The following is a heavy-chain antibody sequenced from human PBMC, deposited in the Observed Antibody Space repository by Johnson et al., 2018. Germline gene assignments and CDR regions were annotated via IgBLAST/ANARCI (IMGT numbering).Heavy chain of an antibody. D-gene: IGHD1-26*01. CDR3: ASGVGPDYYYYMDV. CDR1: GFTFSSYA. CDR2: LSYAGSNK. J-gene: IGHJ6*03. V-gene: IGHV3-30-3*01. Sequence: QVQLVESGGGVVQPGRSLRLSCAASGFTFSSYAMHWVRQAPGKGLEWVTVLSYAGSNKYYADSVKGRFTTSRDNSMNTLYLQMNSLRAEDTAVYYCASGVGPDYYYYMDVWGKGTTVTVSS.